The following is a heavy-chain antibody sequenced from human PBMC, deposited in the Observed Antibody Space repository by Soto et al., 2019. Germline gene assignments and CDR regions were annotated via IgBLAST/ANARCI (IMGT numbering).Heavy chain of an antibody. Sequence: PGGSLRLSCISSGFTFRTYTMNWVRQAPGKGLEWVSGIRGFSPYTFYAESVKGRFTISRDNAKNSLDPQMDSLRAEDTAVYYCARDRGYDAHDYYYNAMDVWGQGTTVTVSS. CDR3: ARDRGYDAHDYYYNAMDV. J-gene: IGHJ6*02. V-gene: IGHV3-21*01. CDR2: IRGFSPYT. CDR1: GFTFRTYT. D-gene: IGHD3-10*01.